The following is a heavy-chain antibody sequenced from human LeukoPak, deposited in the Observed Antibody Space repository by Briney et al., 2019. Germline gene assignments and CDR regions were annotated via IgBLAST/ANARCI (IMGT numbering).Heavy chain of an antibody. CDR1: GFTFSNYA. CDR3: AKDLEGIGDYGGNSVRSPDY. CDR2: IWYDGGNE. D-gene: IGHD4-23*01. Sequence: PGGSLRLSCAASGFTFSNYAFHWVRQAPGKGLEWVAVIWYDGGNEYYADSVKGRFTISRDNSKNTLYLQMNSLRAEDTAVYYCAKDLEGIGDYGGNSVRSPDYWGQGTLVTVSS. J-gene: IGHJ4*02. V-gene: IGHV3-33*06.